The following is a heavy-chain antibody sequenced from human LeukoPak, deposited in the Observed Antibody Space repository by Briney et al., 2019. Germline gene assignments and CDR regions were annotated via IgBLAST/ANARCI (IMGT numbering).Heavy chain of an antibody. CDR1: GGSFSGYY. D-gene: IGHD4-17*01. Sequence: SETLSLTCAVYGGSFSGYYWSWIRQPPGKGLEWIGEINHSGSTNYNPSLKSRVTISVDTSKNHFSLKLSSVTAADTAVYYCARVARGDFWFDPWGQGTLVTVSS. CDR3: ARVARGDFWFDP. V-gene: IGHV4-34*01. J-gene: IGHJ5*02. CDR2: INHSGST.